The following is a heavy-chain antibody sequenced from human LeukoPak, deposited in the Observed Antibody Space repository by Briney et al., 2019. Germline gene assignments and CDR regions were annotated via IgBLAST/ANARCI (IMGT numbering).Heavy chain of an antibody. J-gene: IGHJ4*02. CDR3: AKFDGIVGASFNFDY. V-gene: IGHV3-23*01. D-gene: IGHD1-26*01. Sequence: PGGSLRLSCAASGFTFSSYAMSWVRQAPGKGLEWVSAISGSGGSSYYADSVKGRFTISRDNSKNTLYLQMNSLRAEDTAVYYCAKFDGIVGASFNFDYWGQGTLVTVSS. CDR1: GFTFSSYA. CDR2: ISGSGGSS.